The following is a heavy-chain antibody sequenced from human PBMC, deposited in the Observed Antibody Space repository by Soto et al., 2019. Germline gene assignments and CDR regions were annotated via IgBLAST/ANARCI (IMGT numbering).Heavy chain of an antibody. CDR3: AKGFRGGAFWSGYYWNNWFDP. D-gene: IGHD3-3*01. V-gene: IGHV3-23*01. CDR2: ISGSGGSK. Sequence: GGSLRLSCAASGFTFSSYAMSWVRQAPGKGLEWVSAISGSGGSKYYADSVKGRFTISRDNSKNTRYLQMNGLGAEATAVYYCAKGFRGGAFWSGYYWNNWFDPWGQGTLVTVSS. CDR1: GFTFSSYA. J-gene: IGHJ5*02.